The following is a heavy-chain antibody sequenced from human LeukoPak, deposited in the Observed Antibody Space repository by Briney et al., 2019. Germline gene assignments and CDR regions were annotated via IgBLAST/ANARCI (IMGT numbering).Heavy chain of an antibody. CDR2: IYYSGST. CDR3: ASEGGGYFDY. CDR1: GGSISSYY. D-gene: IGHD3-16*01. J-gene: IGHJ4*02. V-gene: IGHV4-59*08. Sequence: SETLSLTCTVSGGSISSYYWSWIRQPPGKGLEWIGYIYYSGSTNYNPSLKSRVTISVDTSKNQFSLKLSSVTAAGTAVYYCASEGGGYFDYWGQGTLVTVSS.